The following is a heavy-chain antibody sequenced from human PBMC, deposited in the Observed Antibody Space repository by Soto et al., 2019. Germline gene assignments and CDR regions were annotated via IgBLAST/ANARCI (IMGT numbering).Heavy chain of an antibody. CDR3: AHSNTLDFFDP. CDR2: VNPDGTSS. Sequence: GGSLRLSCAASGLTFSQYWMHWVRQAPGKGLVWVARVNPDGTSSNTAASVRGRFSIFRDNSKNMVYLDTQGLRHEDTAVYYCAHSNTLDFFDPWGQGTLVTVSS. V-gene: IGHV3-74*01. D-gene: IGHD2-2*01. CDR1: GLTFSQYW. J-gene: IGHJ5*02.